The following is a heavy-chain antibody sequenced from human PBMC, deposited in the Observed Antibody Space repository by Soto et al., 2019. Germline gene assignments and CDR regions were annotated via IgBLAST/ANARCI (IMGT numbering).Heavy chain of an antibody. CDR1: GFTFSGYA. CDR2: ISDSGGSVT. Sequence: EVQLVESGGGFVQSGGSLRLSCAASGFTFSGYAMHWVRQAPGKGLEWVSYISDSGGSVTHYADSVKGRFTISRDSAKNSLYLQVNSLGDEDTAVYYCAKDKGSSSWHALDYWGQGTPVTVSS. CDR3: AKDKGSSSWHALDY. V-gene: IGHV3-48*02. J-gene: IGHJ4*02. D-gene: IGHD6-13*01.